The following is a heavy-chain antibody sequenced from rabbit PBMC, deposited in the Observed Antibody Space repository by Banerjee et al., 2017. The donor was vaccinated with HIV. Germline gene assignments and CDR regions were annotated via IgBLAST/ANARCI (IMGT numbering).Heavy chain of an antibody. CDR3: VRDTGSSFSTYGMDL. D-gene: IGHD8-1*01. CDR1: GFDFSSYG. CDR2: IDPVFGST. Sequence: QEQLVESGGGLVQPGGSLKLSCKASGFDFSSYGVSWVRQAPGKGLEWIGYIDPVFGSTYYASWVNGRFTISSHNAQNTLYLQLNSLTAADTATYFCVRDTGSSFSTYGMDLWGQGTLVTVS. J-gene: IGHJ6*01. V-gene: IGHV1S47*01.